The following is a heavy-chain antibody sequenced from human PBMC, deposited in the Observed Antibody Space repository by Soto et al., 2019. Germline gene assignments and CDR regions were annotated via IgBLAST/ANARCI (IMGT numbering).Heavy chain of an antibody. CDR3: ASSYLAYCGGDCSNFDY. Sequence: GGSLRLSCAASGFTFSSYSMNWVRQAPGKGLEWVSYISSSSSTIYYADSVKGRFTISRDNAKNSLYLQMNSLRDEDTAVYYCASSYLAYCGGDCSNFDYWGQGTLVTVSS. J-gene: IGHJ4*02. V-gene: IGHV3-48*02. D-gene: IGHD2-21*02. CDR1: GFTFSSYS. CDR2: ISSSSSTI.